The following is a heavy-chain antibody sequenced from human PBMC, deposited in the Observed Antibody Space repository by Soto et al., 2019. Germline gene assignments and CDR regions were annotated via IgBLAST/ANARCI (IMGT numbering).Heavy chain of an antibody. J-gene: IGHJ4*02. D-gene: IGHD6-19*01. CDR3: ARDNSPYSSGWHNRHFDY. CDR1: GFTFSSYA. Sequence: QVQLVESGGGVVQPGRSLKLSCAASGFTFSSYAMHWVRQAPGKGLEWVAVISYDGSNKYYAGSVKGRFTISRDNSKNTLYLQRNSLRADDTAVYYCARDNSPYSSGWHNRHFDYWGQGTLVTVSS. CDR2: ISYDGSNK. V-gene: IGHV3-30-3*01.